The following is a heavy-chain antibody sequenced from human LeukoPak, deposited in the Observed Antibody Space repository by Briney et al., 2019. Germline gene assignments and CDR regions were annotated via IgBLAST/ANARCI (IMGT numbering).Heavy chain of an antibody. CDR2: IYYSGST. J-gene: IGHJ3*02. CDR3: ARELGARAFDI. V-gene: IGHV4-30-4*01. CDR1: GGSISSGDYY. Sequence: SETLSLTCTVSGGSISSGDYYWSWIRQPPGKGLEWIGYIYYSGSTYYNPSLKSRVTISVDTSKNQFSLKLSSVTAADTAVYYCARELGARAFDIWGQGTMVTVSS. D-gene: IGHD1-26*01.